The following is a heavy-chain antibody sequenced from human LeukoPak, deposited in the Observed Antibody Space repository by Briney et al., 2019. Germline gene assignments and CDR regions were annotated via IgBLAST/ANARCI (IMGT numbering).Heavy chain of an antibody. Sequence: ASVKVSCKASGGTFSSYAISWVRQAPGQGLEWMGWISAYNGNTNYAQKLQGRATMTTDTSTSTAYMELRSLRSDDTAVYYCARVNDILTGYYFFDPWGQGTLVTVSS. J-gene: IGHJ5*02. D-gene: IGHD3-9*01. CDR1: GGTFSSYA. V-gene: IGHV1-18*01. CDR3: ARVNDILTGYYFFDP. CDR2: ISAYNGNT.